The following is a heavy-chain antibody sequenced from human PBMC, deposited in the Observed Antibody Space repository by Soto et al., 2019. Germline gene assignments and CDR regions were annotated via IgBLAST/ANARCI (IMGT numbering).Heavy chain of an antibody. CDR2: IYYSGST. Sequence: SETLSLTCTVSGGSISSSSYYWGWIRQPPGKGLEWIGSIYYSGSTYYNPSLKSRVTISVDTSKNQFSLKLSSVTAADTAVYYCARVPPYCSGGSCYWKYWGQGTLVTVSS. CDR1: GGSISSSSYY. D-gene: IGHD2-15*01. J-gene: IGHJ4*02. V-gene: IGHV4-39*01. CDR3: ARVPPYCSGGSCYWKY.